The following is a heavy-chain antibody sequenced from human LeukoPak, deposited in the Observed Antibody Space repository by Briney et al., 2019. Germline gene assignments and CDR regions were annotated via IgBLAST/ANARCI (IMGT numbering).Heavy chain of an antibody. Sequence: GASVKVSCKASGHTFTSYYMHWVRQAPGQGLEWMGIINPSGGSTSYAQKFQGRVTMTRDMSTSTVYMELSSLRSEDTAVYYCARDGGDSWFDPWGQGTLVTVSS. V-gene: IGHV1-46*01. CDR2: INPSGGST. D-gene: IGHD3-16*01. CDR1: GHTFTSYY. CDR3: ARDGGDSWFDP. J-gene: IGHJ5*02.